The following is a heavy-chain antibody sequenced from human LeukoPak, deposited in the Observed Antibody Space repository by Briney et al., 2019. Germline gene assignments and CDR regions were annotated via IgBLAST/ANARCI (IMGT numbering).Heavy chain of an antibody. CDR2: ITGSGDTT. CDR1: GFTFSNYA. Sequence: GGSLRLSCAASGFTFSNYAMSWVRQAPGKGLEWVSAITGSGDTTYHAHPVKGRFTISRDNSKNTVYLQMNSLGAEDTAIYYCANRRCTSNSCYLAYWGQGTLVAVSS. V-gene: IGHV3-23*01. J-gene: IGHJ4*02. D-gene: IGHD2-2*01. CDR3: ANRRCTSNSCYLAY.